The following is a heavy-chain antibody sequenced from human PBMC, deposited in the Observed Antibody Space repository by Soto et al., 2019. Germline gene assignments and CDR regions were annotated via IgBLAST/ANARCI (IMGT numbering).Heavy chain of an antibody. CDR2: IYYSGST. D-gene: IGHD3-22*01. J-gene: IGHJ3*02. CDR3: ARHSITMIVVGDAFDI. V-gene: IGHV4-59*08. CDR1: GGSISSYY. Sequence: SETLSLTCTVTGGSISSYYWSWIRQPPGKGLEWIGYIYYSGSTNYNPSLKSRVTISVDTSKNQFSLKLSSVTAADTAVYYCARHSITMIVVGDAFDIWGQGTMVT.